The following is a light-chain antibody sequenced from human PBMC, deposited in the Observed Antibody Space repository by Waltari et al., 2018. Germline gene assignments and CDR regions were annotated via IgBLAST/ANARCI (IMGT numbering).Light chain of an antibody. V-gene: IGLV2-23*02. Sequence: QSALTQPASVSGSPGQSITISCTGTSTDSGNFNLVPWYQQHPGKVPKLLIYEVSTRPSGVSNHFSGSKSGNTASLTISGLRAEDEADYYCCSYAGSRTYVFGTGTKVTVL. CDR2: EVS. CDR1: STDSGNFNL. J-gene: IGLJ1*01. CDR3: CSYAGSRTYV.